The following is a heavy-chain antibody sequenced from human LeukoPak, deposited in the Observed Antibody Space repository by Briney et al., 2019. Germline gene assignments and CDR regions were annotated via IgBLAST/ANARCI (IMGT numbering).Heavy chain of an antibody. CDR2: INPNSGGT. D-gene: IGHD3-3*01. J-gene: IGHJ6*02. CDR3: AREPHYDFWSGTPPPYGMDV. V-gene: IGHV1-2*02. Sequence: ASVKVSCKASGYTFTGYYMHWVRQAPGQGLEWMGWINPNSGGTNYAQKFQGRVTMTRDTSISTAYMELSRLRSDDTAVYYCAREPHYDFWSGTPPPYGMDVWGQGTTVTVSS. CDR1: GYTFTGYY.